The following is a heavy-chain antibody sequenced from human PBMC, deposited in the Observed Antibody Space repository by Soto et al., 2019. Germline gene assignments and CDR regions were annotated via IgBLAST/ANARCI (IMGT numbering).Heavy chain of an antibody. V-gene: IGHV1-46*01. CDR3: ARDRAVAGTARPWSYYYYGMDV. D-gene: IGHD6-19*01. J-gene: IGHJ6*02. Sequence: ASVKVSCKASGYTFTSYYMHWVRQAPGQGLEWMGIINPSGGSTSYAQKFQGRVTMTRDTSTSTVYMELSSLRSEDTAVYYCARDRAVAGTARPWSYYYYGMDVWGQGTTVTVSS. CDR2: INPSGGST. CDR1: GYTFTSYY.